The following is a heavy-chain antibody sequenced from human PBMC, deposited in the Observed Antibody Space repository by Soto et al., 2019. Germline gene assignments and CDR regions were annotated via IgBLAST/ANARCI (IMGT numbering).Heavy chain of an antibody. Sequence: KPSETLSLTCTVSGGSISSYYWSWIRQPPGKGREWMGYIYYSGSTNYNPSLKSRFAIAVATSKNQFSLKLSSVTAADTAVYYCASLGGLLWYGECRHFPNAFDIWGQGTMVTVSS. V-gene: IGHV4-59*01. D-gene: IGHD3-10*01. CDR1: GGSISSYY. CDR2: IYYSGST. J-gene: IGHJ3*02. CDR3: ASLGGLLWYGECRHFPNAFDI.